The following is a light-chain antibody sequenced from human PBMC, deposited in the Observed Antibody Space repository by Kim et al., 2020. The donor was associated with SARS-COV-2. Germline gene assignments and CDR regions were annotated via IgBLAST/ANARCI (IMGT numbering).Light chain of an antibody. Sequence: DIQMTQSPSSLSASVGDRVTITCRASQSIASYLNWYQQKPGKAPKLLISTAVRLQSGVPSRFSGNVSGTDFTLSIGSLQPEDFATYSCQQSYGIPLTFGGGTKVEI. J-gene: IGKJ4*01. CDR2: TAV. CDR3: QQSYGIPLT. CDR1: QSIASY. V-gene: IGKV1-39*01.